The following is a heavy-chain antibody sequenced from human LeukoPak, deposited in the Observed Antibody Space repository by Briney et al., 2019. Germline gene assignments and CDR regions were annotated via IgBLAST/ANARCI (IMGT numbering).Heavy chain of an antibody. CDR1: GFTFSNYA. Sequence: GGSLRLSCAASGFTFSNYAMSWVRQAPGKGLEWVSDISDSGHSTFYTASVHGRFTISRDNSKNTLYLQMNSLIAEDTAVYYSAKDRLRAAYVEPYDYWGQGTLVTVSS. J-gene: IGHJ4*02. CDR3: AKDRLRAAYVEPYDY. D-gene: IGHD2-2*01. V-gene: IGHV3-23*01. CDR2: ISDSGHST.